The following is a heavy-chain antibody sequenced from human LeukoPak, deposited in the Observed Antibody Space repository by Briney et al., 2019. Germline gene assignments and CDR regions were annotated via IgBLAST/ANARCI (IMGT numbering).Heavy chain of an antibody. CDR3: ARDRGARFLEWLFYGMDV. Sequence: ASVKVSCKASGYTFTGYYMHWGRQAPGQGLEWMGWISPNSGGTNYAQKFQGRVTMTRDTSISTAYMELSRLRSDDTAVYYRARDRGARFLEWLFYGMDVWGQGTTVTVSS. J-gene: IGHJ6*02. CDR2: ISPNSGGT. CDR1: GYTFTGYY. V-gene: IGHV1-2*02. D-gene: IGHD3-3*01.